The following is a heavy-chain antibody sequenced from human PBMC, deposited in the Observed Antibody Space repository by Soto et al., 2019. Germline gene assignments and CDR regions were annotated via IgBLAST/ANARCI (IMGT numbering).Heavy chain of an antibody. D-gene: IGHD2-8*01. CDR2: IPYSGGP. Sequence: PSETLSLTCNVSGDYIRSYFWSWIRQPQGKGLEWIGYIPYSGGPTYNPSLKSRVTISIDTSKKQFSLKMTSVTAADTAVYYCASSKMGRISVLETWGQGTLVTFSS. V-gene: IGHV4-59*01. CDR1: GDYIRSYF. J-gene: IGHJ5*02. CDR3: ASSKMGRISVLET.